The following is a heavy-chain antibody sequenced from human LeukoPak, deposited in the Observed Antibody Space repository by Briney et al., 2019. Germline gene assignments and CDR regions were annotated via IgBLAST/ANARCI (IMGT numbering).Heavy chain of an antibody. CDR1: GFTFSDYY. J-gene: IGHJ6*03. CDR3: ARVISGGESNYYYYYMDV. V-gene: IGHV3-11*04. CDR2: ISSVGSTI. D-gene: IGHD3-10*01. Sequence: GGSLRLSCAASGFTFSDYYMSWIRQAPGKGLEWVSYISSVGSTIYYADSVKGRFTISRDNAKNSLYLQMNSLRAEDTAVYYCARVISGGESNYYYYYMDVWGKGTTVTVSS.